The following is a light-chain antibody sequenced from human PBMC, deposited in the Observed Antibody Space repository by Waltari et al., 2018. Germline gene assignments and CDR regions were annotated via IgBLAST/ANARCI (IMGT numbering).Light chain of an antibody. Sequence: DIQMTQSPSSVSASVGDRVTITCRASQGISTWLAWYQQKPGKAPQLLIYAASTLQSGVPSRFSGSASGTDFTLTISGLQPEDFAPYFCQQGNSFPPTFGQGTRVEV. CDR2: AAS. J-gene: IGKJ1*01. CDR1: QGISTW. V-gene: IGKV1-12*01. CDR3: QQGNSFPPT.